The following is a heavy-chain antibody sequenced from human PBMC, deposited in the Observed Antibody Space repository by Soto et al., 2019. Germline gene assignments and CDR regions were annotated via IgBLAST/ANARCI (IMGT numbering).Heavy chain of an antibody. V-gene: IGHV1-8*01. CDR2: MNPHSRTT. J-gene: IGHJ4*02. CDR3: TSGGGGTTILPHF. D-gene: IGHD3-3*01. CDR1: GDTFTRYE. Sequence: QVQLVQSGAEVKRPGASVKVSCKASGDTFTRYEINWVRQAPGQGLEWMGWMNPHSRTTGLAQKFQGRRTFTRETSITSSTTTAYMELTSLRSDDTAVYYCTSGGGGTTILPHFCGQGTLVTVSS.